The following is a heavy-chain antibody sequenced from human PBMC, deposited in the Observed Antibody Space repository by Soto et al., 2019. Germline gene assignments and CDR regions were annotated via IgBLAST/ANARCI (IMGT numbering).Heavy chain of an antibody. CDR2: IIPIFGTA. V-gene: IGHV1-69*13. D-gene: IGHD5-12*01. CDR3: ASAYRGYDPHNFDY. Sequence: SVKVSCKASGGTFSSYAISWVRQAPGQGLEWMGGIIPIFGTANYAQKFQGRVTITADESTSTAYMELSSLRSEDTAVYYCASAYRGYDPHNFDYWGQGTLVTVSS. CDR1: GGTFSSYA. J-gene: IGHJ4*02.